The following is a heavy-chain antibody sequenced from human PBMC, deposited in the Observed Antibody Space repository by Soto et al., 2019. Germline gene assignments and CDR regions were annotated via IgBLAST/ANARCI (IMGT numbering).Heavy chain of an antibody. D-gene: IGHD3-3*01. J-gene: IGHJ4*02. CDR3: AKDSSITIFGVVIDY. CDR2: ISGSGGST. V-gene: IGHV3-23*01. Sequence: RRLSCAASGFTFSSYAMSWVRQAPGKGLEWVSAISGSGGSTYYADSVKGRFTISRDNSKNTLYLQMNSLRAEDTAVYYCAKDSSITIFGVVIDYGGQGTLVTVSS. CDR1: GFTFSSYA.